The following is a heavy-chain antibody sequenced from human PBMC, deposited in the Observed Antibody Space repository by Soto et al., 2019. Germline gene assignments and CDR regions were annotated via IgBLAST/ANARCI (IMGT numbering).Heavy chain of an antibody. Sequence: GGSLRLSCAASGFTFSSYAMSWVRQAPGKGLEWVSRISGSGGTTYYADSVKGRFTISRDNSKDTVYLQMNTLRAEDTAVYYCAKRTGYNSGPFEDWGQGTRVTVSS. J-gene: IGHJ4*02. CDR1: GFTFSSYA. D-gene: IGHD6-19*01. CDR3: AKRTGYNSGPFED. CDR2: ISGSGGTT. V-gene: IGHV3-23*01.